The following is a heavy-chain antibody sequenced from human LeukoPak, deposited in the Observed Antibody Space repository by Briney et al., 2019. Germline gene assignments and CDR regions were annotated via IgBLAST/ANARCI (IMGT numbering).Heavy chain of an antibody. CDR3: ARDPYSGSYGNYYYYFMDV. Sequence: GGSLRLSCAAYGFTFSTYGMHWVRQAPGKGLEWVAVISYDGSNKYYADSVKGRFTISRDNAKNSLYLQMNSLRAEDTAVYYCARDPYSGSYGNYYYYFMDVWGKGTTATISS. V-gene: IGHV3-33*05. D-gene: IGHD1-26*01. J-gene: IGHJ6*03. CDR1: GFTFSTYG. CDR2: ISYDGSNK.